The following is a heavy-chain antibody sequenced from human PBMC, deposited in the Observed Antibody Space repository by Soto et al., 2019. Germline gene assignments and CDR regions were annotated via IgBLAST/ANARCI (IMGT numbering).Heavy chain of an antibody. CDR2: IYYSGST. J-gene: IGHJ4*02. CDR3: ARLRYFDWLSAYYFDY. V-gene: IGHV4-30-4*01. CDR1: GGSISSGDYY. Sequence: QVQLQESGPGLVKPSQTLSLTCTVSGGSISSGDYYWSWIRQPPGKGLEWIGYIYYSGSTYYNPSLKSRVTISVDTSKNQFSLKLSSVTAADTAVYYCARLRYFDWLSAYYFDYWGQGTLVTVSS. D-gene: IGHD3-9*01.